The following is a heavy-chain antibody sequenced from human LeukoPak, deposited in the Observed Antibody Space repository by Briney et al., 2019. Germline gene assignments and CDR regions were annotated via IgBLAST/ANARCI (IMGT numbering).Heavy chain of an antibody. D-gene: IGHD3-9*01. Sequence: GGSPRLSCAASGFTFSNYAMSWVRQAPGKGLEWVSAITGSGGNTYYADSVKGRFTISRDNSKNTVFLQMNSLRAEDTAVYYCAKWGDYDVLTGYYVSDYWGQGTLVTVSS. J-gene: IGHJ4*02. CDR2: ITGSGGNT. CDR3: AKWGDYDVLTGYYVSDY. V-gene: IGHV3-23*01. CDR1: GFTFSNYA.